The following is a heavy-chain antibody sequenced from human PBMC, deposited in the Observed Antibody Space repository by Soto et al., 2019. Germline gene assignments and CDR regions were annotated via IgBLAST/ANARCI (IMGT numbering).Heavy chain of an antibody. V-gene: IGHV4-59*08. Sequence: SETLSLTCTVSGGSISSYYWSWIRQPPGKGLEWIGYIYYSGSTNYNPSLKSRVTISVDTSKNQFSLKLSSVTAADTAVYYCTTKLSSAPDYWGQGTLVTVSS. J-gene: IGHJ4*02. D-gene: IGHD6-6*01. CDR3: TTKLSSAPDY. CDR1: GGSISSYY. CDR2: IYYSGST.